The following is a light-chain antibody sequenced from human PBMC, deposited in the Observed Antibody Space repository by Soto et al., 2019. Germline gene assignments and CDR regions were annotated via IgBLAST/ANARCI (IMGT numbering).Light chain of an antibody. CDR1: SSDVGGYNY. CDR3: SSYTSSSFYV. Sequence: QSALTQPASVSGSPGQSITISCTGTSSDVGGYNYVSWYQQHPGKAPKRMIYEVSNRPSGVSNRFSGSQSGNTASLTISGLQAEDEADYYCSSYTSSSFYVFGTGTKVTVL. J-gene: IGLJ1*01. CDR2: EVS. V-gene: IGLV2-14*01.